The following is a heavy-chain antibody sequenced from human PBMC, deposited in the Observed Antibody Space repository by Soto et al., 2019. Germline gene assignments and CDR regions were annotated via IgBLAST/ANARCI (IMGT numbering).Heavy chain of an antibody. CDR2: ISYDGSNK. CDR3: ARDQPEGQWLTQDAFDL. CDR1: GFTFSSYA. J-gene: IGHJ3*01. D-gene: IGHD6-19*01. Sequence: QVQLVESGGGVVQPGRSLRLSCAASGFTFSSYAMHWVRQAPGKGLEWVAVISYDGSNKYYADSVKGRFTISRDNSKNTLYLQMNSLRAEDTAVYYCARDQPEGQWLTQDAFDLWGQGTMVTVSS. V-gene: IGHV3-30-3*01.